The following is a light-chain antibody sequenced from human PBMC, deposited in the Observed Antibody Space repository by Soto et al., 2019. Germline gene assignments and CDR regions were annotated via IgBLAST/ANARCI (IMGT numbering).Light chain of an antibody. Sequence: QSVLTQPPSVSGAPGQRVTISCTGSSSNIGAGYDVHWYQQLPGTAPKVLIYGNTNQPSGVPARFSGSKSGTSASLAITGLQAGDEADYYCQSYDSSLSAWVFGGGTKLTVL. CDR2: GNT. V-gene: IGLV1-40*01. CDR1: SSNIGAGYD. CDR3: QSYDSSLSAWV. J-gene: IGLJ3*02.